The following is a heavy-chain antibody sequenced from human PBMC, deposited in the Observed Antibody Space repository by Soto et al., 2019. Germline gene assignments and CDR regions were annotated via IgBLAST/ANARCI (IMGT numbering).Heavy chain of an antibody. CDR2: ISSSSSYI. D-gene: IGHD3-9*01. V-gene: IGHV3-21*01. Sequence: GGSLRLSCAASGFTFSSYSMNWVRQAPGKGLEWVSSISSSSSYIYYADSVKGRFTISRDNAKNSLYLQMNSLRAEDTAVYYCARDGVLRYFDWLFPNDYWGQGTLVTVSS. J-gene: IGHJ4*02. CDR3: ARDGVLRYFDWLFPNDY. CDR1: GFTFSSYS.